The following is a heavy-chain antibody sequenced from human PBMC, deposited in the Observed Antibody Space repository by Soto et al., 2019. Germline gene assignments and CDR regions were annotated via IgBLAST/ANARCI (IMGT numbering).Heavy chain of an antibody. V-gene: IGHV4-59*01. D-gene: IGHD1-1*01. CDR2: IYYSGTA. CDR3: ARGDGIQLGSLAGRYYYHKMDV. CDR1: GGSISTYY. J-gene: IGHJ6*02. Sequence: QVQLRESGPGLVKSSETLSLTCTVSGGSISTYYWSWVRQPPGKGLDWIGYIYYSGTATYNPSLMSRVTISVDTSKNQFSLRLSSVTASDTAVYYCARGDGIQLGSLAGRYYYHKMDVWGQGNTVTVYS.